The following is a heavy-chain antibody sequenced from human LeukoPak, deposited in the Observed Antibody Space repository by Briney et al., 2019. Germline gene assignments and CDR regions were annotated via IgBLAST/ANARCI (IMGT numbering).Heavy chain of an antibody. J-gene: IGHJ4*02. Sequence: SETLSLTCTVSGGSISSSSYYWSWIRQPPGKGLEWIGEINHSGSTNYNPSLKSRVTISVDTSKNQFSLKLSSVTAADTAVYYCARRRRGSGSYYREVYFDYWGQGTLVTVSS. V-gene: IGHV4-39*07. CDR1: GGSISSSSYY. CDR3: ARRRRGSGSYYREVYFDY. D-gene: IGHD3-10*01. CDR2: INHSGST.